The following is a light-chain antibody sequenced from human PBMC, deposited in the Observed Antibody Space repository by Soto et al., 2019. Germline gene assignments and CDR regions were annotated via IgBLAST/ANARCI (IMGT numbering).Light chain of an antibody. J-gene: IGKJ2*01. CDR1: QDISNY. CDR3: QNYDTVRPRYT. V-gene: IGKV1-33*01. CDR2: DAS. Sequence: DIQMTQSPSSLSASIGDRVTITCQASQDISNYLNWYQQKPGRAPKLLIYDASNLDIGVPSRFSGSGSGTDFTSTISSLQPEDIATYYCQNYDTVRPRYTFGQGTKLQIK.